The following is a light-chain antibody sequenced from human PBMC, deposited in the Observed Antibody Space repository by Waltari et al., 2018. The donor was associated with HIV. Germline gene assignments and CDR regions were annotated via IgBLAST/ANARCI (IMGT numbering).Light chain of an antibody. V-gene: IGLV2-11*01. J-gene: IGLJ1*01. CDR3: CSYSGSGTLYV. Sequence: QSALTQPRSVSGSPGQSVTIPCTGTSSDVGGYTFVSWYQHHPGKAPKLVISDFTKRPSGVPDRFSGSKSGNTASLTISGLQAEDEADYYCCSYSGSGTLYVFGTGTEVTVL. CDR2: DFT. CDR1: SSDVGGYTF.